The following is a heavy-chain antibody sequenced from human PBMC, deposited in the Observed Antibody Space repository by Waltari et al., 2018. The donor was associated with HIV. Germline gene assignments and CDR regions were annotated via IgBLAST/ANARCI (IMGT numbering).Heavy chain of an antibody. D-gene: IGHD6-13*01. J-gene: IGHJ4*02. Sequence: QVQLVQSGAEVKKSGASVKVSCKASGYTFTSYYMHWVRQAPGQGLEWMGIINPSGGYTSYAQKFQGRVTMTRDTSTSTVYMELSSLRSDDAAVYYCARVAYSSSWTPPFDYWGQGTLVTVSS. V-gene: IGHV1-46*01. CDR3: ARVAYSSSWTPPFDY. CDR2: INPSGGYT. CDR1: GYTFTSYY.